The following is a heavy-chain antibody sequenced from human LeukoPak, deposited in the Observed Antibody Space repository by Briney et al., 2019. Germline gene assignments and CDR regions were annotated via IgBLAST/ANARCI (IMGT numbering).Heavy chain of an antibody. CDR2: IFYSGST. J-gene: IGHJ4*02. D-gene: IGHD5-24*01. CDR1: GASISGYF. Sequence: SETLSLTCTVSGASISGYFWSWIRQPPGKGLEWIGYIFYSGSTTYNPSLKSRVTISIDTSMNQFSPKLSSVTPADTAVYYCARGNGYNLYWGLGTLVTVSS. CDR3: ARGNGYNLY. V-gene: IGHV4-59*01.